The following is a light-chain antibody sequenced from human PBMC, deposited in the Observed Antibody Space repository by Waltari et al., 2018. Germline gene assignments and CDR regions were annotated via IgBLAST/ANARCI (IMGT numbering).Light chain of an antibody. V-gene: IGKV3-20*01. CDR2: GAS. CDR3: QQYGSSPPNT. Sequence: IVLTQSPATLSLSPGERATLSCRASQSVSSSYLAWYQQKPGQAPRLLIYGASSRATGIPDRFSGSGSGTDFTLTISRLEPEDFAVYYCQQYGSSPPNTFGQGTRLEIK. J-gene: IGKJ5*01. CDR1: QSVSSSY.